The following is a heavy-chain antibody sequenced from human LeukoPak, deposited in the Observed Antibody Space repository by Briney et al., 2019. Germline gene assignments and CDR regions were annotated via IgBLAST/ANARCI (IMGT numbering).Heavy chain of an antibody. J-gene: IGHJ6*03. CDR2: IKEDGSES. CDR1: GFTFSSYW. D-gene: IGHD2-2*03. Sequence: GSLRLSCAASGFTFSSYWMSWVRQAPGKGLEWVANIKEDGSESYSVDSVRGRFTISRDNAKNSLYLQMNSLRAEDTAVYYCARDKMDIVVVPAADYYYYMDVWGKGTTVTVSS. V-gene: IGHV3-7*01. CDR3: ARDKMDIVVVPAADYYYYMDV.